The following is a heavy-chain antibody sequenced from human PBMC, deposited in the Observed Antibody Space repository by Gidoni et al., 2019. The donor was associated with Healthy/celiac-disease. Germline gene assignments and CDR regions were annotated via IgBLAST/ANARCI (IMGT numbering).Heavy chain of an antibody. V-gene: IGHV3-23*01. J-gene: IGHJ6*02. CDR3: AKETYGMDV. CDR1: GCTFSSYA. Sequence: EVQLLESGGGLVQPGGSLGLSCAALGCTFSSYAMSGVRQAPGKGLEGVSAIRGSGGSTYYADSVKGRFTISRDNSKNTLYLQMNSLRAEDTAVYYCAKETYGMDVWGQGTTVTVSS. CDR2: IRGSGGST.